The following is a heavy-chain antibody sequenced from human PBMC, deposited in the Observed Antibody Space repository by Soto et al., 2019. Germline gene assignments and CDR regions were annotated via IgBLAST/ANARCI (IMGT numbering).Heavy chain of an antibody. CDR2: INAGNGNT. D-gene: IGHD2-2*01. V-gene: IGHV1-3*01. Sequence: ASLNLSCKASGYSFTSYAMHWVRQAPGQRLEWMGWINAGNGNTKYSQKFQGRVTITRDTSASTAYMELSSLRSEDTAVYYCARVYCSSTSCYYYYGMDVWGQGTTVTLSS. J-gene: IGHJ6*02. CDR3: ARVYCSSTSCYYYYGMDV. CDR1: GYSFTSYA.